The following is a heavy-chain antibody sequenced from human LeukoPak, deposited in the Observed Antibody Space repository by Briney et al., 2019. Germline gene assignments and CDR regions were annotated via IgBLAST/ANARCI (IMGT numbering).Heavy chain of an antibody. V-gene: IGHV1-46*01. J-gene: IGHJ6*03. CDR1: GYTFTSYY. D-gene: IGHD3-3*01. Sequence: ASVKVSCKASGYTFTSYYMHWVRQAPGQGLEWMGIINPSGGSTSYAQKFQGRVTMTRDMSTSTVYMELGSLRSEDTAVYYCARSGPYYDFWSGYPWDYYYYMDVWGKGTTVTVSS. CDR2: INPSGGST. CDR3: ARSGPYYDFWSGYPWDYYYYMDV.